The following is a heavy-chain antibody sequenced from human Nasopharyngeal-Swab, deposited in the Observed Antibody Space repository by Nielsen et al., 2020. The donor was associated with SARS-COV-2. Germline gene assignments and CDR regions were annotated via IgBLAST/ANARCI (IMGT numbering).Heavy chain of an antibody. J-gene: IGHJ4*02. Sequence: SETLSLTYTVSGGSISSGGYYWSWIRQHPGKGLEWIGYIYYSGSTYYNPSLKSRVTISVDTSKNQFSLKLSSVTAADTAVYYCARANRSGIFGVVLNFDYWGQGTLVTVSS. V-gene: IGHV4-31*03. CDR3: ARANRSGIFGVVLNFDY. CDR2: IYYSGST. D-gene: IGHD3-3*01. CDR1: GGSISSGGYY.